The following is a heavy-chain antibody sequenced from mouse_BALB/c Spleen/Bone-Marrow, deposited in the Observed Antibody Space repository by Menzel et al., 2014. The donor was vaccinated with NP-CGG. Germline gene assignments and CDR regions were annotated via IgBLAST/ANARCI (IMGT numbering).Heavy chain of an antibody. CDR3: ARVKLWSYAMDY. CDR1: GFNIXDTY. V-gene: IGHV14-3*02. Sequence: VQLQQSGAELVKPGASVKLSCTASGFNIXDTYMHWVKQRPEQGLEWIGRIDPANGNTKYDPKFQGKATITADTSSNTAYLQLSSLTSEDTAVYYCARVKLWSYAMDYWGQGTSATVSS. D-gene: IGHD1-1*02. J-gene: IGHJ4*01. CDR2: IDPANGNT.